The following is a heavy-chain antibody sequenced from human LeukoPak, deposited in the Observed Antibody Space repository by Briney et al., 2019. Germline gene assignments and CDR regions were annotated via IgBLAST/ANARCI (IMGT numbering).Heavy chain of an antibody. D-gene: IGHD5-18*01. Sequence: GGSLRLSCEASTFTFIPGWMSWVRQAPGKGLEWVAMMKRDGSEKLYVDPVRGRFTISRDNAKNSLYLQMDSLRDEDSALYYCASLDSAHPSGVHWGQGTLVTVSS. CDR2: MKRDGSEK. CDR1: TFTFIPGW. V-gene: IGHV3-7*01. CDR3: ASLDSAHPSGVH. J-gene: IGHJ4*02.